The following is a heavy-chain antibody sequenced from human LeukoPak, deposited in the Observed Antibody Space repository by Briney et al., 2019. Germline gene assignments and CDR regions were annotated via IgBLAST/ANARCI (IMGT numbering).Heavy chain of an antibody. D-gene: IGHD3-9*01. Sequence: AGGSLRLSCAASGFTFSSYWMSWVRQAPGKGLEWVSYISSGGSTYYADSVKGRFTISRDNSKNTLYLQMNSLRAEDTAVYYCAKWAHWDSYYDILTGYLTAFDYWGQGTLVTVSS. CDR2: ISSGGST. CDR3: AKWAHWDSYYDILTGYLTAFDY. J-gene: IGHJ4*02. V-gene: IGHV3-23*01. CDR1: GFTFSSYW.